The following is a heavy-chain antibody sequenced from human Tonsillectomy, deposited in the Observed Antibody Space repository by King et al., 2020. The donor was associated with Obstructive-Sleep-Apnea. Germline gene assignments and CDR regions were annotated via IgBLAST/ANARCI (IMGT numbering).Heavy chain of an antibody. CDR3: AKDAWAFIGGATGYFDF. D-gene: IGHD1-26*01. J-gene: IGHJ4*02. Sequence: VQLVESGGGVVQPGRSLRLSCAASGFTFNSYGMHWVRQAPGKGLEWVAIISYDGSNKYYADSVKGRFTISRDNSENTLYLQMNSLRAEDTAVYYCAKDAWAFIGGATGYFDFWGQGTLVTVSS. CDR2: ISYDGSNK. CDR1: GFTFNSYG. V-gene: IGHV3-30*18.